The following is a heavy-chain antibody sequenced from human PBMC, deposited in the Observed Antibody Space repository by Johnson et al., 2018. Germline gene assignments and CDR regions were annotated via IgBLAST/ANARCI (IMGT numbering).Heavy chain of an antibody. V-gene: IGHV3-7*04. Sequence: VQLVQSGGGLVQPGGSLRLSCATSGFTFSSYWMGWVRQAPGQGPEWVADIKYDGSEISYVGSVKGRFTISRDNAKNSLFPQMNSLRAEETAVYYCAKEFQRAYDYWGQGTLVTVSS. CDR1: GFTFSSYW. CDR2: IKYDGSEI. CDR3: AKEFQRAYDY. J-gene: IGHJ4*02.